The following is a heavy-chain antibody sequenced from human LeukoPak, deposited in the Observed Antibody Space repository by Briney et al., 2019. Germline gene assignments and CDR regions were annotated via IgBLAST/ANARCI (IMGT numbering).Heavy chain of an antibody. Sequence: ASVKVSCKASGYTFTSYAMHWVRQAPGQRLEWMGWINAGNGNTKYSQKFQGRVTITADESTSTAYMELSSLRSEDTAVYYCARGYYYDSSGYYYPGDWGQGTLVTVSS. J-gene: IGHJ4*02. CDR3: ARGYYYDSSGYYYPGD. CDR1: GYTFTSYA. D-gene: IGHD3-22*01. V-gene: IGHV1-3*01. CDR2: INAGNGNT.